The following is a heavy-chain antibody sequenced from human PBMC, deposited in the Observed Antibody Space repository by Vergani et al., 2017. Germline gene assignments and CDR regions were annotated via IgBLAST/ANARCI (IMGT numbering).Heavy chain of an antibody. D-gene: IGHD2-2*01. CDR1: GGSISSSSYY. J-gene: IGHJ3*02. CDR3: ARELVVVVPAAIREYAFEI. Sequence: QLQLQESGPGLVKPSETLSLTCTVSGGSISSSSYYWGWIRQPPGRGLVWIGSIYYSGSTYSNPSLKSRVTISVDTSKNQFTLKLSSVTAADTAAYYCARELVVVVPAAIREYAFEIWGQGTMVTVSS. CDR2: IYYSGST. V-gene: IGHV4-39*07.